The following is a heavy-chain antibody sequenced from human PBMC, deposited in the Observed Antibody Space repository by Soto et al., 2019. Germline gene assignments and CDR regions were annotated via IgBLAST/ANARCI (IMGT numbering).Heavy chain of an antibody. D-gene: IGHD4-17*01. J-gene: IGHJ6*02. CDR2: IYPGDSDT. CDR3: ARPNYGLSCYYGMDV. V-gene: IGHV5-51*01. Sequence: GESLKIPCKGSGYSFTSYWIGWVRQMPGKGLEWMGIIYPGDSDTRYSPSFQGQVTISADKSISTAYLQWSSLKASDTAMYYCARPNYGLSCYYGMDVWGQGTTGTVSS. CDR1: GYSFTSYW.